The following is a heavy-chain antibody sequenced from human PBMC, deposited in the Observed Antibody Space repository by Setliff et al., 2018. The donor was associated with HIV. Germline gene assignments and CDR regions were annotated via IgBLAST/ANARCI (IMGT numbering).Heavy chain of an antibody. CDR3: ARVDYGANAGSSN. CDR2: IYTSGST. CDR1: GGSISSGSYY. D-gene: IGHD4-17*01. Sequence: SETLSLTCTVSGGSISSGSYYWSWIRQPAGKGLEWIGHIYTSGSTNYNPSHKSRVTISVDTSKNQFSLKLSSVTAADTAVYYCARVDYGANAGSSNWGQGTLVTVSS. V-gene: IGHV4-61*09. J-gene: IGHJ4*02.